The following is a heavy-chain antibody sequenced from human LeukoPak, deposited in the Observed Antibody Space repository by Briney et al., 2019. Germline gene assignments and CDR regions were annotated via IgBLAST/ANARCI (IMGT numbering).Heavy chain of an antibody. D-gene: IGHD3-22*01. CDR1: GFTFSSYA. Sequence: PGGSLRLSCAASGFTFSSYAMHWVRQAPGKGLEWVAVISYDGSNKYYADSVKGRFTISRDNSKNTLYLQMNSLRAEDTAVYYCGESDDSSGYNPDYFDYWGQGAPVTVSS. V-gene: IGHV3-30*04. CDR3: GESDDSSGYNPDYFDY. J-gene: IGHJ4*02. CDR2: ISYDGSNK.